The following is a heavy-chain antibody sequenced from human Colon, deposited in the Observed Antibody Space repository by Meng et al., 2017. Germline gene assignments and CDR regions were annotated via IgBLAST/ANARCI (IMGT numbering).Heavy chain of an antibody. CDR1: DGLISSGNW. Sequence: QVWLQESGPGLVKPSGTLSLTVAVSDGLISSGNWWSWARQPPGKGREWIGEIYHSGSTNDNPSLKSRVTISVDKSKNQFALKLSSVTAADTAVYYCARVRIYGLSDYWGQGTLVTVSS. CDR2: IYHSGST. CDR3: ARVRIYGLSDY. V-gene: IGHV4-4*02. D-gene: IGHD4-17*01. J-gene: IGHJ4*02.